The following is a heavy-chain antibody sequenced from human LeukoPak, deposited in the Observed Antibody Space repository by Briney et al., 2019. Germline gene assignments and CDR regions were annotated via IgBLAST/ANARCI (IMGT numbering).Heavy chain of an antibody. D-gene: IGHD3-10*01. Sequence: SETLRLSCTVSGGSISSGDYYWSCIRQHPGKGLEWIGYIYYSGSTYYNPSLKSRVIISVDTSKNQFSLKLSSVTAADTAVYYCSTSITGLSRYFDCWGQGTLVTVSS. CDR2: IYYSGST. J-gene: IGHJ4*03. V-gene: IGHV4-31*02. CDR1: GGSISSGDYY. CDR3: STSITGLSRYFDC.